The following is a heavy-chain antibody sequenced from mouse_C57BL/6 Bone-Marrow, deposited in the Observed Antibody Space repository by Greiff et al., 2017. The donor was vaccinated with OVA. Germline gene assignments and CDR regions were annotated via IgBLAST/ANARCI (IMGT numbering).Heavy chain of an antibody. D-gene: IGHD3-3*01. CDR1: GYTFTSYW. CDR2: IHPNSGST. J-gene: IGHJ3*01. V-gene: IGHV1-64*01. Sequence: QVQLQQPGAELLKPGASVKLSCKASGYTFTSYWMHWVKQRPGQGLEWIGMIHPNSGSTNYNEKFKSKATLTVDKSSSTAYMQLSSLTSEDSAVYYCARGGRGAPGFAYWGQGTLVTVSA. CDR3: ARGGRGAPGFAY.